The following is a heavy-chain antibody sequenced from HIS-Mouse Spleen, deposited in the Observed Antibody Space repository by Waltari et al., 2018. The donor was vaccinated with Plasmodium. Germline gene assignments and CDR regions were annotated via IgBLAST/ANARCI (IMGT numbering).Heavy chain of an antibody. CDR2: ISSSSSYI. J-gene: IGHJ2*01. V-gene: IGHV3-21*01. D-gene: IGHD3-9*01. CDR1: GFTFSRYS. CDR3: AREDILTGYYNDYWYFDL. Sequence: EVQLVESGGGLVKPGGSLRLSCAASGFTFSRYSINWRRPAPGKGLEWVSSISSSSSYIYYADSVKGRFTISRDNAKNSLYLQMNSLRAEDTAVYYCAREDILTGYYNDYWYFDLWGRGTLVTVSS.